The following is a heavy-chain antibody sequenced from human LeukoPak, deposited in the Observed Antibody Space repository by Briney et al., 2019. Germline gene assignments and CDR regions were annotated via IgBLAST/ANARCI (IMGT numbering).Heavy chain of an antibody. D-gene: IGHD3-10*01. CDR3: ARGNIWFGDLLKSMGI. Sequence: TGGSLRLSCAASGFPFSSYWMSWVRQAPGKGLEWVANIKQDGSEKYYVDSVKGRFTISRDNAKNSLYLQMNSLRAEDTAVYYCARGNIWFGDLLKSMGIWGQGTMVTVSS. CDR2: IKQDGSEK. V-gene: IGHV3-7*04. J-gene: IGHJ3*02. CDR1: GFPFSSYW.